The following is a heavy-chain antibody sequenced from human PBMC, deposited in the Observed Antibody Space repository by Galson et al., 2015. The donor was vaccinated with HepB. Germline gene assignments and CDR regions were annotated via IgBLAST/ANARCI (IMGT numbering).Heavy chain of an antibody. D-gene: IGHD2-2*01. CDR2: INHSGST. J-gene: IGHJ5*02. CDR3: ARGRFVVVPARVNWFDP. V-gene: IGHV4-34*01. Sequence: TLSLTCAVYGGSFSGYYWSWIRQPPGKGLEWIGEINHSGSTNYNPSLKSRVTISVDTTKNQFSLKLSSVTAADTAVYYCARGRFVVVPARVNWFDPWGQGTLVTVSS. CDR1: GGSFSGYY.